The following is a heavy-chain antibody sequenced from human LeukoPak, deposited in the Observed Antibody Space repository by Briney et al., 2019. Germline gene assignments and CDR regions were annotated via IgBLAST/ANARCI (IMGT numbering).Heavy chain of an antibody. V-gene: IGHV3-23*01. CDR1: GFTFSNYA. Sequence: GGSLRLSCEASGFTFSNYAMSWVRQAPEKGLEWVSPISGSGGRTYYADSVKDRFTVSRDNSKDTLYLQMNSLRADDTAVYYCARDSEGPSGSYFPILRYFDYWGQGTLVTVSS. CDR2: ISGSGGRT. D-gene: IGHD3-10*01. J-gene: IGHJ4*02. CDR3: ARDSEGPSGSYFPILRYFDY.